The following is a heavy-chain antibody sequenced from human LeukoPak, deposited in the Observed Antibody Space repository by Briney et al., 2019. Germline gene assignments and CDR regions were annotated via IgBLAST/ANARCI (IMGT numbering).Heavy chain of an antibody. CDR1: GFTFSSYA. V-gene: IGHV3-23*01. J-gene: IGHJ4*02. D-gene: IGHD6-13*01. CDR2: ISGSGGST. Sequence: GGSLRLSRAASGFTFSSYAMGWVRQAPGKGLEWVSAISGSGGSTYYADSVKGRFTISRDNSKNTLYLQMNSLRAEDTAVYYCAKVSSSWYGPFDYWGQGTLVTVSS. CDR3: AKVSSSWYGPFDY.